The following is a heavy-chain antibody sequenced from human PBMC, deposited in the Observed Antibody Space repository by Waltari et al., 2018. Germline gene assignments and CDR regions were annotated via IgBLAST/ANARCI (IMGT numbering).Heavy chain of an antibody. V-gene: IGHV4-4*07. J-gene: IGHJ4*02. CDR3: AREVRRDGFNYLDY. D-gene: IGHD5-12*01. CDR1: GDSISNYY. CDR2: IYTSVSA. Sequence: QEQLQESGPGLVKPSETLSLTCSVSGDSISNYYWSWIRQPAGKGLEWIGRIYTSVSANYSPSLKSRVTMSVDTSKNQFSLKLNSVTAADTAVYYCAREVRRDGFNYLDYWGQGTLVTVSS.